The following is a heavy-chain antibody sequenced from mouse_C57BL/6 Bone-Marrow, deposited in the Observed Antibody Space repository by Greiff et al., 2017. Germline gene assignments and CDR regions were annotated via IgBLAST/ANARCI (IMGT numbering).Heavy chain of an antibody. CDR2: IYPRDGST. CDR1: GYTFTDHT. D-gene: IGHD2-1*01. CDR3: ARREYYGNSYYFDY. Sequence: QVQLQQSDAELVKPGASVKISCKVSGYTFTDHTIHWMKQRPEQGLEWIGYIYPRDGSTKYNEKFKGKATLTADKSSSTAYMQLNSLTSEDSAVYFFARREYYGNSYYFDYWGQGPLSQSPQ. J-gene: IGHJ2*01. V-gene: IGHV1-78*01.